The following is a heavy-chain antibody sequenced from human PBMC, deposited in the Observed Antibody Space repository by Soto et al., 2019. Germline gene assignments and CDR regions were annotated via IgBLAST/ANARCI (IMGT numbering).Heavy chain of an antibody. J-gene: IGHJ2*01. CDR3: AGVRGGIPKRSWYFDL. D-gene: IGHD3-16*01. V-gene: IGHV4-34*01. CDR2: INHSGRT. CDR1: GGSFSGYY. Sequence: SETLSLTCAVYGGSFSGYYWSWIRQPPGKGLEWIGEINHSGRTNYNPSLKSRVTISVDTSKNQFSLKLSSVTAADTAVYYCAGVRGGIPKRSWYFDLWGRGTLVTVSS.